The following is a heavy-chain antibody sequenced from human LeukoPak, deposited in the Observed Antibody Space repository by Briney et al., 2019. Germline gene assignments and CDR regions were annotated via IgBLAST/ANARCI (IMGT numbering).Heavy chain of an antibody. CDR1: GFTFSNFA. D-gene: IGHD3-10*01. CDR2: LNGDNT. V-gene: IGHV3-23*01. Sequence: GGSLRLSCAASGFTFSNFAMSWIRQAPGKGLEWVSALNGDNTYYADSVKGRFTVSRDNSKNTLYLQMNSLRAEDTAVYYCAKDEGYGSGSYLSYFDYWGQGTLVTVSS. CDR3: AKDEGYGSGSYLSYFDY. J-gene: IGHJ4*02.